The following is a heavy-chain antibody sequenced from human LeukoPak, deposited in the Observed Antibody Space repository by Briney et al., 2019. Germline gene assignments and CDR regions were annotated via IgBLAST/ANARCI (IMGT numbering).Heavy chain of an antibody. CDR1: GYSFISYW. V-gene: IGHV5-51*01. Sequence: GESLQVSCKGSGYSFISYWIGRVRQMPGKGLEWMGIIYPGDSDTRYSPSFQGQVTISADKSISTAYLQWSSLKASDTAMYYCARHPKYYYDSSGYYSRLAYFDYWGQGTLVTVSS. J-gene: IGHJ4*02. D-gene: IGHD3-22*01. CDR2: IYPGDSDT. CDR3: ARHPKYYYDSSGYYSRLAYFDY.